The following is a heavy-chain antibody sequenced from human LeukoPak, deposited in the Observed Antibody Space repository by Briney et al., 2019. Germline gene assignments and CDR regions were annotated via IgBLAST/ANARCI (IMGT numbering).Heavy chain of an antibody. D-gene: IGHD4-17*01. CDR1: GFTFSSYA. CDR3: AKDLVTVTTPGYAFDI. V-gene: IGHV3-23*01. Sequence: PGGSLRLSCAASGFTFSSYAMSWVRQAPGKGLEWVSAISGSGGSTYYADSVKGRFTISRDNSKNTLYLQMNSLRAEDTAVYYCAKDLVTVTTPGYAFDIWGQGTMVTVSS. CDR2: ISGSGGST. J-gene: IGHJ3*02.